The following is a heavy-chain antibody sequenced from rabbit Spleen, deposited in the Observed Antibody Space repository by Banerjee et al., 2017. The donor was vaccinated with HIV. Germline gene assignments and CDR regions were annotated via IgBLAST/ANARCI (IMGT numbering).Heavy chain of an antibody. Sequence: LEESGGGLVKPGGTLTLTCTVSGFSFSSNWICWVRQAPGKGLEWIACIYTGNDDYTYYASWAKGRFTISKTSSTTVTLQMTSLTAADTATYFCARGGLYTSSGGVWDYFNLWGPGTLVTVS. V-gene: IGHV1S45*01. CDR1: GFSFSSNW. CDR3: ARGGLYTSSGGVWDYFNL. CDR2: IYTGNDDYT. D-gene: IGHD1-1*01. J-gene: IGHJ4*01.